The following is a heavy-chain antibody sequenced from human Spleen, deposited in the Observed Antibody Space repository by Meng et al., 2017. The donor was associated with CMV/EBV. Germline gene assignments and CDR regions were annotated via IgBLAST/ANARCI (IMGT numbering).Heavy chain of an antibody. V-gene: IGHV3-21*01. Sequence: GESLKISCAGSGFTFSGFGMNWVRRAPGKGLEWVSLISGGSSYIYYADSLKGRFTISRDNAKNSLYLQINSLRIEDTAVYYCAKSAEIRQNDHWGQGTRVTVSS. D-gene: IGHD3-16*01. CDR2: ISGGSSYI. J-gene: IGHJ4*02. CDR3: AKSAEIRQNDH. CDR1: GFTFSGFG.